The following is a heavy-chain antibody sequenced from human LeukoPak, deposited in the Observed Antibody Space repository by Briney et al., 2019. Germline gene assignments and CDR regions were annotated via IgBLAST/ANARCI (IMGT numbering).Heavy chain of an antibody. V-gene: IGHV3-7*03. CDR3: ARGGGLDV. D-gene: IGHD3-16*01. CDR1: GFTFSSYW. Sequence: GGSLRLSCAASGFTFSSYWMNWAHQAPGKGLEWVASINHNGNVNYYVVSVKGRFTISRDNAKNSLYLQMSNLRAEDTAVYFCARGGGLDVWGQGATVTVSS. CDR2: INHNGNVN. J-gene: IGHJ6*02.